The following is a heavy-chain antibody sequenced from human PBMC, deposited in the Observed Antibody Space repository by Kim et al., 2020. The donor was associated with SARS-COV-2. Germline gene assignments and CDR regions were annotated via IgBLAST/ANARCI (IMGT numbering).Heavy chain of an antibody. D-gene: IGHD3-16*01. CDR2: IGPPGDDI. J-gene: IGHJ4*02. Sequence: GGSLRLSCAASGFTFSGSFMTWVRQAPGKGLEWISGIGPPGDDIHYADSVSGRFIISRDNSNNRLFLQMNSLRGEDTALYHCARWESWDTMWEDFRGQGTLVTVAS. CDR1: GFTFSGSF. V-gene: IGHV3-23*01. CDR3: ARWESWDTMWEDF.